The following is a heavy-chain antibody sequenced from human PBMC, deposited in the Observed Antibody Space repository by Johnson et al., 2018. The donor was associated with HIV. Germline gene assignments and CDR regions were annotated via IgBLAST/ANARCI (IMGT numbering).Heavy chain of an antibody. D-gene: IGHD3-10*01. V-gene: IGHV3-30*04. CDR3: ARDSGVPGNDAFDI. J-gene: IGHJ3*02. CDR1: GFTFSSYA. CDR2: ISYDGNKT. Sequence: QMLLVESGGGVVQPGRSLRLSCAASGFTFSSYAMHWVRQAPGKGLEWVAVISYDGNKTYYADSVRGLTISRDNSKNTRYLQLSSLRSEDTTVYYCARDSGVPGNDAFDIWGQGTMVTVSS.